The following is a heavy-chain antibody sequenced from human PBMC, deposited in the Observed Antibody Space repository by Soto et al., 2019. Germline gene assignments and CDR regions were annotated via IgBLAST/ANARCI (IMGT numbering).Heavy chain of an antibody. D-gene: IGHD3-9*01. CDR3: ASILRYFDWLPGYYYYGMDV. J-gene: IGHJ6*02. CDR1: GYTFTSYY. V-gene: IGHV1-46*03. Sequence: ASVKVSCKASGYTFTSYYMHWVRQAPGQGLEWMGIINPSGGSTSYAQKFQGRVTMTRDTSTSTVYMELSSLRSEDTAVYYCASILRYFDWLPGYYYYGMDVWGQGTTVTVSS. CDR2: INPSGGST.